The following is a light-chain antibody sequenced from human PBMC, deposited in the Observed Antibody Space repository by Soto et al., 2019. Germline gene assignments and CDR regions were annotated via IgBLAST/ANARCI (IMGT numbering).Light chain of an antibody. Sequence: IQMTQSPSSLSASVGDRVTITCRASQSISSYLNWYQQKPGKAPNLLIYAASTLQSGVPPRFSGSGSGTECTRTIRSLQPEDVATDYWQQRYTTPLPFGGGTKGESK. V-gene: IGKV1-39*01. CDR3: QQRYTTPLP. CDR1: QSISSY. CDR2: AAS. J-gene: IGKJ4*02.